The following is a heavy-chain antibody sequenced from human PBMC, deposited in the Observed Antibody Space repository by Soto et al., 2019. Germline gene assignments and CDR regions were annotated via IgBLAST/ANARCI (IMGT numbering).Heavy chain of an antibody. CDR3: AKGLRRGSGAVLDF. D-gene: IGHD3-10*01. Sequence: GASVKVSCKASGYIFTSYAMHWVRQAPGQRLEWMGWINAGNGNTKYSQKFQGTVTITRDTSASTAYMELSSLRSEDTAVYYLAKGLRRGSGAVLDFGGKGTLVTVSS. CDR1: GYIFTSYA. CDR2: INAGNGNT. V-gene: IGHV1-3*01. J-gene: IGHJ3*01.